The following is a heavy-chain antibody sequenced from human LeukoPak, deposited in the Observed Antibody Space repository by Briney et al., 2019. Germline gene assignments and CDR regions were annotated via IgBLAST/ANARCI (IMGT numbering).Heavy chain of an antibody. CDR1: GGTFSSYA. Sequence: ASVKVSCTASGGTFSSYAISWVRQAPGQGLEWMGRIIPILGIANYAQKFQGRVTITADKSTSTAYMELSSLRSEDTAVYYCARAPRDSGSQWADYWGQGTLVTVSS. CDR2: IIPILGIA. CDR3: ARAPRDSGSQWADY. J-gene: IGHJ4*02. V-gene: IGHV1-69*04. D-gene: IGHD3-10*01.